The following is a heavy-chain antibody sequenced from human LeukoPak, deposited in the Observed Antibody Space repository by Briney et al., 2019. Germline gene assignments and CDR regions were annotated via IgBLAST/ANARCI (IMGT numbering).Heavy chain of an antibody. CDR2: IYYSGST. Sequence: SETLSLTCTVSGGSISSYYWSWIRQPPGKGLEWIGYIYYSGSTNYNPSLKSRVTISVDTSKNQFSLKLSSVTAADTAVYYCAGGRGSYYYYYYMDVWGEGTTVTVSS. V-gene: IGHV4-59*01. CDR1: GGSISSYY. CDR3: AGGRGSYYYYYYMDV. D-gene: IGHD1-26*01. J-gene: IGHJ6*03.